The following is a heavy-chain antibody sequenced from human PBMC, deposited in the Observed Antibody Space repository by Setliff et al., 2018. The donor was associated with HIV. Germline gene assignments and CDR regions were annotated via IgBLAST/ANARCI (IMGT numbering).Heavy chain of an antibody. CDR2: IYDGGTT. CDR3: VRRDVSFLFGQFDS. J-gene: IGHJ4*02. Sequence: SETLSLTCDVSGYSINNIHYWGWIRQPPGKGLECLGNIYDGGTTYHNPSLKGRVTISIDTSKAQFSLRLISVTAADTAVYYCVRRDVSFLFGQFDSWGQGILVTVS. CDR1: GYSINNIHY. V-gene: IGHV4-38-2*01. D-gene: IGHD3-10*02.